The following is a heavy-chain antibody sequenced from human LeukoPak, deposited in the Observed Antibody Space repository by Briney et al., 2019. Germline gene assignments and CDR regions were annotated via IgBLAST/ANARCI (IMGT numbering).Heavy chain of an antibody. D-gene: IGHD2-2*01. J-gene: IGHJ5*02. Sequence: GESLKISCKGSGYSFTSYWIGWVRQMPGKGLEWMGIIYPGDSDTRDSPSLQGQVTISADKSTSSDHPRWSSLEAVDTAMYYCARLGVGYQLLDNWFDPWGQGTLVTVSS. CDR2: IYPGDSDT. CDR3: ARLGVGYQLLDNWFDP. V-gene: IGHV5-51*01. CDR1: GYSFTSYW.